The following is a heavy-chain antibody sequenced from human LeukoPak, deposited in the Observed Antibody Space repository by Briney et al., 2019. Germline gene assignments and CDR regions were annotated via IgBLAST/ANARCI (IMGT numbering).Heavy chain of an antibody. V-gene: IGHV3-30*04. CDR2: ISYDGSNK. CDR1: GFTFSSYA. J-gene: IGHJ4*02. Sequence: PGGSLRLSCAASGFTFSSYAMHWVRQAPGKGPEWVAVISYDGSNKYYADSVKGRFTISRDNSKNTLYLQMNSLRAEDTAVYYCVRLQDYWGQGTLVTVSS. CDR3: VRLQDY.